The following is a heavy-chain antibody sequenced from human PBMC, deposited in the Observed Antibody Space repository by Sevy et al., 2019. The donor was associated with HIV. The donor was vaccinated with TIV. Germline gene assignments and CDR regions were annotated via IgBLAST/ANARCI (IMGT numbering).Heavy chain of an antibody. CDR3: ARVSDTAMAPEYFQH. J-gene: IGHJ1*01. CDR1: GFTFSSYS. CDR2: ISSSSSYI. V-gene: IGHV3-21*01. D-gene: IGHD5-18*01. Sequence: GGSLRLSCAASGFTFSSYSMNWVRQAPGKGLEWVSSISSSSSYIYYADSVKGRFTISRDKANNSLYLQMNSLRAEDTAVYYCARVSDTAMAPEYFQHWGQGTLVTVSS.